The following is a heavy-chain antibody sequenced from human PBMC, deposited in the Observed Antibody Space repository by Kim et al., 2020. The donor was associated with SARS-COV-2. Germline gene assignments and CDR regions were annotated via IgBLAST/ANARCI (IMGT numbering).Heavy chain of an antibody. CDR3: ARRGDEYFHPLAFGGYY. D-gene: IGHD3-3*01. CDR2: ISSSSSYI. CDR1: GFTFSSYS. J-gene: IGHJ6*01. Sequence: GGSLRLSCAASGFTFSSYSMNWVRQAPGKGLELVSSISSSSSYIYYADSVKGRFTFSRDNAKNSLYLQMNSLRAEDTAVDYFARRGDEYFHPLAFGGYY. V-gene: IGHV3-21*01.